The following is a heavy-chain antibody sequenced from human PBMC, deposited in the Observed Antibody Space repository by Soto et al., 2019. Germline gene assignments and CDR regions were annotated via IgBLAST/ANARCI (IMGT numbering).Heavy chain of an antibody. CDR2: ISSSSSYI. J-gene: IGHJ6*03. V-gene: IGHV3-21*01. Sequence: GGSLRLSCAASGFTFSSYSMNWVRQAPGKGLEWVSSISSSSSYIYYADSVKGRFTISRDNAKNSLYLQMNSLRAEDTAVYYCASGLYYYYMDVWGKGTTVNVSS. CDR1: GFTFSSYS. CDR3: ASGLYYYYMDV.